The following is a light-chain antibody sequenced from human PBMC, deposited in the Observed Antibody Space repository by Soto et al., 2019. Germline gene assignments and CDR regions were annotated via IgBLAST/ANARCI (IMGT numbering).Light chain of an antibody. CDR3: QQYHNLWT. CDR2: GAS. CDR1: QSVGSN. J-gene: IGKJ1*01. V-gene: IGKV3-15*01. Sequence: EVVLTQSPATLSVSPGAGATLSCRASQSVGSNLAWYQQKPGQTPRVLIYGASTRAIGIPARFSGSGSGTEFTLTITSLQSEDFALYYCQQYHNLWTFGQGTKVDI.